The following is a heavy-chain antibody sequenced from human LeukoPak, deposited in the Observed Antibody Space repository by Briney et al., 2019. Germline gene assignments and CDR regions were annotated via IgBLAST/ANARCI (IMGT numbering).Heavy chain of an antibody. CDR1: GFTFTTYG. J-gene: IGHJ4*02. CDR3: ATRFPPPPYYDYVWGSLALIDY. D-gene: IGHD3-16*01. V-gene: IGHV3-30*03. CDR2: ISYDANKK. Sequence: QPGGSLRLSCEASGFTFTTYGMHWVRQAPGKGLEWVSLISYDANKKFYADSVKGRFTISRDNSKNTLYLQMNSLRAEDTAVYYCATRFPPPPYYDYVWGSLALIDYWGQGTLVTVSS.